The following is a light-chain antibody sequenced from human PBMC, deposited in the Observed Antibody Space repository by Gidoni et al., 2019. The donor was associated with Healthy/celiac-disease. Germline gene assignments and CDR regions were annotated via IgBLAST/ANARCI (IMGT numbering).Light chain of an antibody. Sequence: EIVLTQSPATLSLSPVERATLSCRASQSLGTFLVWYQHKPGHAPRLLIYGASTRSTGVPARFSGGGSGTDFTLTIASLEPEDFAIYYCQQRGRWPLTFGGGTRVEI. CDR2: GAS. J-gene: IGKJ4*01. CDR3: QQRGRWPLT. V-gene: IGKV3-11*01. CDR1: QSLGTF.